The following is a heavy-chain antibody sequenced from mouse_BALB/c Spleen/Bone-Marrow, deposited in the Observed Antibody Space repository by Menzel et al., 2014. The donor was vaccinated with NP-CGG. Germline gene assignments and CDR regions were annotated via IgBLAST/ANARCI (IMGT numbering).Heavy chain of an antibody. CDR2: ISYDGSN. CDR1: GYSITSGYY. CDR3: ARGGYGGRGFAY. D-gene: IGHD1-2*01. Sequence: EVQVVESGPGLVKPSQSLSLTCSVTGYSITSGYYWNWIRQFPGNKLEWMGYISYDGSNNYNPSLKNRISITRDTSKNQFFLKLNSVTTEDTATYYCARGGYGGRGFAYWGQGTLVTVSA. J-gene: IGHJ3*01. V-gene: IGHV3-6*02.